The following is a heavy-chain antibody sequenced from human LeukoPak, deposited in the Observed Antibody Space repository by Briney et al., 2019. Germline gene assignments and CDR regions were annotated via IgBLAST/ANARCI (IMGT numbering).Heavy chain of an antibody. CDR2: VYPDDSDT. J-gene: IGHJ4*02. D-gene: IGHD5-24*01. CDR1: GYSFTTYW. Sequence: ESLKISCKGSGYSFTTYWIGWVRQMPGKGLEWMGIVYPDDSDTRYSPSFQGQVTISADKSISTAYLQWSSLKASDTAMYYCARPMGRDDYNFGYWGQGTLVTVSS. V-gene: IGHV5-51*01. CDR3: ARPMGRDDYNFGY.